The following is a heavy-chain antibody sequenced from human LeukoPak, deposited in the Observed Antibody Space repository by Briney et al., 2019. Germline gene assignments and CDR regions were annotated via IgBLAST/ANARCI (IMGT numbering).Heavy chain of an antibody. Sequence: PGGSLRLSCAASGFTFSDAWMSWVRQAPGKGLEWVGRIKSKTDGGTTDYAAPVKGRFTISRDDSKNTLYLQMNSLKTEDTAVYYCTTVAEYDSVLRYFDWKYYFDYWGQGTLVTVSS. D-gene: IGHD3-9*01. CDR2: IKSKTDGGTT. V-gene: IGHV3-15*01. CDR1: GFTFSDAW. CDR3: TTVAEYDSVLRYFDWKYYFDY. J-gene: IGHJ4*02.